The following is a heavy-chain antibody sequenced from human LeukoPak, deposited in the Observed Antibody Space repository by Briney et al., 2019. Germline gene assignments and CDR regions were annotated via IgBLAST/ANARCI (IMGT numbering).Heavy chain of an antibody. D-gene: IGHD6-13*01. Sequence: SETLSLTCAVYGGSFSGYYWSWIRQPPGKGLEWIGEINHSGSTNYNPSLKSRVTISVDTSKNQFSLKLSSVTAADTAAYYCARARIAAAAPHFDYWGQGTLVTVSS. V-gene: IGHV4-34*01. CDR2: INHSGST. J-gene: IGHJ4*02. CDR3: ARARIAAAAPHFDY. CDR1: GGSFSGYY.